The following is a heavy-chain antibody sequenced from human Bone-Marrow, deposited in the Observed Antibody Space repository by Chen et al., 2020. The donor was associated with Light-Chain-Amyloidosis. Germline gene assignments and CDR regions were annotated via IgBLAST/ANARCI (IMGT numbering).Heavy chain of an antibody. CDR1: NYW. D-gene: IGHD5-12*01. V-gene: IGHV5-51*01. J-gene: IGHJ4*02. Sequence: NYWIGWVRQMPVKGLEWMGVIYPDDSDARYSPSFEGQVTISADKSITTAYLQWRSLKASDTAMYYCARRRDGYNFDYWGQGTLVTVSS. CDR2: IYPDDSDA. CDR3: ARRRDGYNFDY.